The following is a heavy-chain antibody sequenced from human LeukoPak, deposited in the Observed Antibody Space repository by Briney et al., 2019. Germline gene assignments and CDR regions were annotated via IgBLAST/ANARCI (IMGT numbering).Heavy chain of an antibody. Sequence: GRSLRLSCAASGFTFSSYWMHWVRHAPGKGLVWVSRINSDGSSTSYADSVKGRFTISRDNAKDTLYLQMNSLRAEDTAVYYCARAPFYDSSGYYYANLPWDYYYYYGMDVWGQGTTVTVSS. CDR3: ARAPFYDSSGYYYANLPWDYYYYYGMDV. CDR2: INSDGSST. CDR1: GFTFSSYW. J-gene: IGHJ6*02. D-gene: IGHD3-22*01. V-gene: IGHV3-74*01.